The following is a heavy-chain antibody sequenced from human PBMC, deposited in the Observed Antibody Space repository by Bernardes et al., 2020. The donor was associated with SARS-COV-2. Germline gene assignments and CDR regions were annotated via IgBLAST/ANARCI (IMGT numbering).Heavy chain of an antibody. CDR3: ATDLAIFGVVIMGY. V-gene: IGHV1-24*01. CDR2: FDPEDGET. Sequence: ASVRVSCKASGYTLTELSMHWVRQAPGKGLEWMGGFDPEDGETIYAQKFQGRVTMTEDTSTDTAYMELSSLRSEDTAVYYCATDLAIFGVVIMGYWGQGTLVTVSS. D-gene: IGHD3-3*01. J-gene: IGHJ4*02. CDR1: GYTLTELS.